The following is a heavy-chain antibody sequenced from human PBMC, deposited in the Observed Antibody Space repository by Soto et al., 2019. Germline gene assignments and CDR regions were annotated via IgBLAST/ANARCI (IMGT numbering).Heavy chain of an antibody. CDR1: GFTFTSSS. D-gene: IGHD3-22*01. CDR3: AAGDSSGYYGG. CDR2: ITVGTGNT. J-gene: IGHJ4*02. Sequence: GASVKVSCKASGFTFTSSSVQWVRQARGQRLEWIGWITVGTGNTNYAQKFQERVTITRDMPTSTAYTELSNLRSEDTAVYYCAAGDSSGYYGGWGQGTQVTVSS. V-gene: IGHV1-58*01.